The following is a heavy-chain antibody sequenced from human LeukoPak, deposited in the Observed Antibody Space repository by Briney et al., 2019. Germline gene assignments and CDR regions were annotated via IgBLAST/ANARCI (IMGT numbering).Heavy chain of an antibody. CDR1: GFTFSNYG. Sequence: GGSLRLSCAASGFTFSNYGMHWVRQAPGKGLEWVAVIWYDGSNKYYADSVKGRFTISRDNSKNTLYLQMNSLRAEDTAVYYCARDGYYYGSGSQPSLDYWGQGTLVTVSS. CDR2: IWYDGSNK. D-gene: IGHD3-10*01. CDR3: ARDGYYYGSGSQPSLDY. J-gene: IGHJ4*02. V-gene: IGHV3-33*01.